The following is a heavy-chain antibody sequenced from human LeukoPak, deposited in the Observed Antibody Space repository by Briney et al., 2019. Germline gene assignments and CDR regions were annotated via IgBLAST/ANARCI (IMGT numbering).Heavy chain of an antibody. J-gene: IGHJ2*01. D-gene: IGHD4-17*01. CDR1: GGSISSSSYY. CDR2: IYSSGST. V-gene: IGHV4-39*01. CDR3: ARHPNYGEYWYFDL. Sequence: PSETLSLTCTVSGGSISSSSYYWGWIRQPPGKGLEWIGSIYSSGSTYYNPSLENRVTISVDTSKNQFSLKLSSVTAADTAVYYCARHPNYGEYWYFDLWGRGTLVTVSS.